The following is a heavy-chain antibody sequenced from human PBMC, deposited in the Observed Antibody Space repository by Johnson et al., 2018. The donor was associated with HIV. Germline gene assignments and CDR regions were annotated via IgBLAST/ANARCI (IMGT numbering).Heavy chain of an antibody. CDR1: GFTVSGNY. D-gene: IGHD3-22*01. Sequence: EVQLVESGGGLVQPGGSLRLSCAASGFTVSGNYMNWVRQAPGKGLEWVSVIYSDGSTYYADSVKGLFTISRDNSKNTLYLQMNSLRAEDTAVYYCVKSQDRSAYDYDFDIWGQGTMVTVSS. CDR3: VKSQDRSAYDYDFDI. J-gene: IGHJ3*02. CDR2: IYSDGST. V-gene: IGHV3-66*02.